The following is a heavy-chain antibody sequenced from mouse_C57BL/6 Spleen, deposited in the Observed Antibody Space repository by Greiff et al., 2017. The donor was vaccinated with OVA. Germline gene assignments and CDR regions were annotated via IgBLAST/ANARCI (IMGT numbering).Heavy chain of an antibody. D-gene: IGHD2-2*01. CDR3: ARFGGYDREFDY. V-gene: IGHV1-52*01. Sequence: VQLQQPGAELVRPGSSVKLSCKASGYTFTSYWMQWVKQRPIQGLEGIGNIDPSDSETHYNQKFKDKATLNVDKSSSTAYMQLSSLTSEDSAVYSCARFGGYDREFDYWGQGTTLTVSS. CDR1: GYTFTSYW. CDR2: IDPSDSET. J-gene: IGHJ2*01.